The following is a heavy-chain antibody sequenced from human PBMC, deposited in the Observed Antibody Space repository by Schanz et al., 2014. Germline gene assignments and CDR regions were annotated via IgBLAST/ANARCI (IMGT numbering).Heavy chain of an antibody. CDR2: ISNSGTTI. Sequence: QVQLVESGGGLVKPGGSLRLSCAASGFTFSDYYMSWIRQAPGKGLEWVSYISNSGTTIYYADSVKGRFTISRDNAKNSLYLQMSSLRVENTAVYYSARDLISSGWYAWGQGTLVTVSS. V-gene: IGHV3-11*01. D-gene: IGHD6-19*01. CDR3: ARDLISSGWYA. J-gene: IGHJ4*02. CDR1: GFTFSDYY.